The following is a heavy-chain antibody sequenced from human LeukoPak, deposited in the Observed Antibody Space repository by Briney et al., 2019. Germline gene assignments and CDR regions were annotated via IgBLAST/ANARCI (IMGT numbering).Heavy chain of an antibody. Sequence: APVKVSCKASGYTFTSYGISWVRQAPGQGLEWMGWISAYNGNTNYAQKLQGRVTMTTDTSTSTAYMGLRSLRSDDTAVYYCARERGYDFWSGYYTGDYDYWGQGTLVTVSS. CDR1: GYTFTSYG. D-gene: IGHD3-3*01. CDR2: ISAYNGNT. CDR3: ARERGYDFWSGYYTGDYDY. J-gene: IGHJ4*02. V-gene: IGHV1-18*01.